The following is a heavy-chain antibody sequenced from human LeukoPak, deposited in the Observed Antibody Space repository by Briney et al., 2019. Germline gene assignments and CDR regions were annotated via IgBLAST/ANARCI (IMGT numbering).Heavy chain of an antibody. CDR1: GFTFSSYS. J-gene: IGHJ4*02. CDR3: ARGGEYFDY. D-gene: IGHD3-10*01. Sequence: GGSLRLSCAASGFTFSSYSMNWVRQAPGKGLEWASYISSSSSTIYYADSVKGRFTISRDNAKNSLYLQMNSLRAEDTAVYCCARGGEYFDYWGQGTLVTVSS. CDR2: ISSSSSTI. V-gene: IGHV3-48*01.